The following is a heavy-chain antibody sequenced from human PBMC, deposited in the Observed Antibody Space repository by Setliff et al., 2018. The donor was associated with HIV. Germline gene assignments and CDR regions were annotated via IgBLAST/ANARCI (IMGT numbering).Heavy chain of an antibody. D-gene: IGHD3-10*01. Sequence: PSETLSLTCTVSGASISTYYWSWIRQTPRKGLEWIGYIYSSGMTSGSTNYSPSLKPRLTISLAASGNQFSLNLTSVTAADTAIYYCARGSLRFGALFPDYWGRGTLVTVSS. J-gene: IGHJ4*02. CDR1: GASISTYY. CDR3: ARGSLRFGALFPDY. V-gene: IGHV4-59*01. CDR2: IYSSGMTSGST.